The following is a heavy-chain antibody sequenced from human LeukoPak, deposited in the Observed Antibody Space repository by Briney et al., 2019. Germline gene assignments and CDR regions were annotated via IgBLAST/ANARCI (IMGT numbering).Heavy chain of an antibody. J-gene: IGHJ5*01. CDR3: ARDGGFGGPGGDNWFDS. CDR1: GFTVSAKY. D-gene: IGHD3-16*01. CDR2: IYSDGGT. Sequence: GGSLGLPCAASGFTVSAKYMSWVRQGPGKGLDWISSIYSDGGTNYADSVKGRFTISRDNSKNTLYLQMNSLRPEDTAVYYCARDGGFGGPGGDNWFDSWGQGALVTVSS. V-gene: IGHV3-66*02.